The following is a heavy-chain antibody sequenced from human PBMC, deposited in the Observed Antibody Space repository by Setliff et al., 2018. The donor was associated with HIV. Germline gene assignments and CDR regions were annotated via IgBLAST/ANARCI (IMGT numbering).Heavy chain of an antibody. CDR2: IYTSGST. CDR3: ARVGSVRQVTLFGMDV. V-gene: IGHV4-4*09. CDR1: GDSISTYC. D-gene: IGHD2-21*02. J-gene: IGHJ6*02. Sequence: PSETLSLTCTVSGDSISTYCWFWIRQPPGKGLEWMWNIYTSGSTNYNTSLKSRVTISPDTSKNQFSLKLTSVTAADTAVYYCARVGSVRQVTLFGMDVWGQGTTVTVSS.